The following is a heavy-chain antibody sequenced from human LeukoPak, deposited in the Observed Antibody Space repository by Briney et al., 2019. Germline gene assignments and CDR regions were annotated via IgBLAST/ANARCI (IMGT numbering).Heavy chain of an antibody. J-gene: IGHJ3*02. CDR3: ARGGYGEYVQAFDI. V-gene: IGHV3-53*01. D-gene: IGHD4-17*01. CDR1: GFTVSSNY. CDR2: IYSGDST. Sequence: PGGSLRLSCAAAGFTVSSNYISWVRQAQGKGLEWVSVIYSGDSTYYADSVKGRFSISRDNSKNTVYLQMNSLRAEDAAVYYCARGGYGEYVQAFDIWGQGTMVTVSS.